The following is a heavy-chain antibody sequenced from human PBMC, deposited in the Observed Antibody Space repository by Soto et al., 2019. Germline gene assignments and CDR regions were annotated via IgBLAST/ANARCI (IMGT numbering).Heavy chain of an antibody. D-gene: IGHD6-19*01. CDR1: GGNFSSYA. CDR2: IIPIFGTA. Sequence: ASVKVSCKASGGNFSSYAISWVRQAPGQGLEWMGGIIPIFGTANYAQKFQGRVTITADESTSTAYMELSSLRSEDTAVYYCARGSGLAVALSPLVRGMDVWGQGTTVTVSS. J-gene: IGHJ6*02. CDR3: ARGSGLAVALSPLVRGMDV. V-gene: IGHV1-69*13.